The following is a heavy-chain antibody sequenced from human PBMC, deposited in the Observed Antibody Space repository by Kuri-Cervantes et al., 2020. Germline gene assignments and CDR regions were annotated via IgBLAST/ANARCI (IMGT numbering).Heavy chain of an antibody. CDR2: ISGSGGST. V-gene: IGHV3-23*01. Sequence: LSLTCAASGFTFSSYAMSWVRQAPGKGLEWVSAISGSGGSTYYADSVKGRFTISRDNSKNTLYLQMNSLRAEDTAVYYCARDGVAVAGTPLYYYYGMDVWGQGTTVTVSS. CDR3: ARDGVAVAGTPLYYYYGMDV. D-gene: IGHD6-19*01. J-gene: IGHJ6*02. CDR1: GFTFSSYA.